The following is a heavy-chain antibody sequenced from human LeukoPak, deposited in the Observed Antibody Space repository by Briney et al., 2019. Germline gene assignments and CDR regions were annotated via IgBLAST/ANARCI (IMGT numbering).Heavy chain of an antibody. J-gene: IGHJ6*03. CDR2: ISGPGGST. CDR3: GPTLGYNYYMDV. CDR1: GFTFSNLP. D-gene: IGHD3-10*01. Sequence: GGSLRLSCAASGFTFSNLPMSWVRQAPGKGLEWVSAISGPGGSTYYADSVKDRFTISRDNSKNTLYLQVNSLRAEDTAVYYCGPTLGYNYYMDVWGKGTTVTVSS. V-gene: IGHV3-23*01.